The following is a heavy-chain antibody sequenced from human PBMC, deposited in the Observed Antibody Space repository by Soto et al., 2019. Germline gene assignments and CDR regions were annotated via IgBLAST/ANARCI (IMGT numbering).Heavy chain of an antibody. J-gene: IGHJ6*04. CDR1: GYTFTSYG. V-gene: IGHV1-18*01. CDR3: ARDKFGDYVLVLYHFESYYYYYGMDV. CDR2: ISAYNGNT. Sequence: ASVKVSCKASGYTFTSYGISWVRQAPGQGLEWMGWISAYNGNTNYAQKLQGRVTMTTDTSTSTAYMELRSLRSDDTAVYYCARDKFGDYVLVLYHFESYYYYYGMDVWGKGTPATVSS. D-gene: IGHD4-17*01.